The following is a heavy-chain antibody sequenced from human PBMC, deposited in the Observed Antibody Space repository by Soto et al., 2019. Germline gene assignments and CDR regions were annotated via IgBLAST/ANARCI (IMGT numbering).Heavy chain of an antibody. J-gene: IGHJ4*02. Sequence: ASVKVSCKASGGTFSSYAISWVRQAPGQGLEWMGGIIPIFGTANYAKKFQGRVTITADESTSTAYMELSSLSSEDTAVYYCARDLRYYYDSSGYYPLGYFDYWGQGTLVTVSS. CDR3: ARDLRYYYDSSGYYPLGYFDY. V-gene: IGHV1-69*13. CDR1: GGTFSSYA. D-gene: IGHD3-22*01. CDR2: IIPIFGTA.